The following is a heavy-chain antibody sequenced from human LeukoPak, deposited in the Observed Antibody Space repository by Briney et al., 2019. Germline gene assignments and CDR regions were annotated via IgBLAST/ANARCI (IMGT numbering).Heavy chain of an antibody. V-gene: IGHV7-4-1*02. CDR2: INTNTGNP. CDR3: ARGYDSSGYYTNRLDY. D-gene: IGHD3-22*01. J-gene: IGHJ4*02. Sequence: ASVKVSCKASGYTFTSYAMNWVRQAPGQGLEWMGWINTNTGNPTYAQGFTGRFVFSLDTSVSTAYLQISSLKAEDTAVYYCARGYDSSGYYTNRLDYWGQGTLVTVSS. CDR1: GYTFTSYA.